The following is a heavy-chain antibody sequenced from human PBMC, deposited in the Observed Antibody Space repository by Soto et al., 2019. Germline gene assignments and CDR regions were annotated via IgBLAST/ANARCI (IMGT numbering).Heavy chain of an antibody. V-gene: IGHV3-43*01. D-gene: IGHD4-17*01. Sequence: EVQLVESGGVVVQPGGSLRLSCAASGFTFDDYTMHWVRQAPGKGLEWVSLISWDGGSTYYADSVKGRFTISRDNSKNYLDLQMNSLRTEDTALYYCAKDIGGNYGGLDDYWGQGTLVTVSS. CDR3: AKDIGGNYGGLDDY. J-gene: IGHJ4*02. CDR2: ISWDGGST. CDR1: GFTFDDYT.